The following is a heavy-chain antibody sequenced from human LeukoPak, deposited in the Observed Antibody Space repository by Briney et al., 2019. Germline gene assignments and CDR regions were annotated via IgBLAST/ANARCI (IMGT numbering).Heavy chain of an antibody. D-gene: IGHD5-12*01. J-gene: IGHJ4*02. CDR2: ISSSSSTI. V-gene: IGHV3-48*01. CDR3: AREGSGYGTGYFDY. Sequence: GGSLRLSCAASGFTFSSYSMNWVRQAPGKGLEWVSYISSSSSTIYYADSVKGRFTVSRDNAKNTLYLQMNSLRAEDTAVYYCAREGSGYGTGYFDYWGQGTLVTVSS. CDR1: GFTFSSYS.